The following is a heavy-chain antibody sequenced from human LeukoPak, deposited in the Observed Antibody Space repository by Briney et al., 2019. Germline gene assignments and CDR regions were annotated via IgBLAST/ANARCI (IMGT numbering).Heavy chain of an antibody. Sequence: SETLSLTCTVSGGSISSGSYYWSWIRQPAGKGLEWIGRIYTSGSTNYNPSLKSRVTISVDTSKNQFSLKLSSVTAADTAVYYCARSSSLDYYYYYMDVWGKGTTVTVSS. V-gene: IGHV4-61*02. CDR3: ARSSSLDYYYYYMDV. CDR2: IYTSGST. J-gene: IGHJ6*03. CDR1: GGSISSGSYY. D-gene: IGHD6-6*01.